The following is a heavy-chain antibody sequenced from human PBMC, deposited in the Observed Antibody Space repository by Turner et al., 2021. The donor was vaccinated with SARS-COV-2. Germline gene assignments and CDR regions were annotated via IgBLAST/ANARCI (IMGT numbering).Heavy chain of an antibody. CDR3: ARGYSSGWYQSGAFDI. D-gene: IGHD6-19*01. CDR2: IYSGGST. J-gene: IGHJ3*02. Sequence: EVQLVESGGGLPQPGASLTPSCAASGFTVSSNYRVWVRQAQGKGLEWLSVIYSGGSTYYADSVKGRFTISGNNSKNTLYLQMNSLRAEDTAVYYCARGYSSGWYQSGAFDIWGQGTMVTVSS. V-gene: IGHV3-53*01. CDR1: GFTVSSNY.